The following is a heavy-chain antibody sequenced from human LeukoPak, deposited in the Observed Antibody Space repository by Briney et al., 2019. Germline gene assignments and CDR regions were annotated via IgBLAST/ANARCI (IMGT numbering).Heavy chain of an antibody. CDR3: ARDWVAGVPFDAFDI. D-gene: IGHD3-10*01. CDR1: GFTLSSYW. Sequence: QPGGSLRLSCAASGFTLSSYWMSWVRQAPGKGLEWVANIKEDGSEKYYVDSVKGRFTISRDNAKNSLYLHMNSLTAEDTATYYCARDWVAGVPFDAFDIWGQGTMVSVSS. CDR2: IKEDGSEK. V-gene: IGHV3-7*03. J-gene: IGHJ3*02.